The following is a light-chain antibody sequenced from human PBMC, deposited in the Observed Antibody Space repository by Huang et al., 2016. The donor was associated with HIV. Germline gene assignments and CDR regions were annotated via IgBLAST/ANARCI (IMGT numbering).Light chain of an antibody. J-gene: IGKJ1*01. CDR1: RDIKTY. Sequence: IQLTQSPSSLSASVGDRVTITWRASRDIKTYLAWFHQRPGRAPKFLIFAASFLESGVPSRFSGSGSGTEFTLTINGLQPEDFGTYYCQQVDSYPRTFGQGTNVDVK. CDR3: QQVDSYPRT. V-gene: IGKV1-9*01. CDR2: AAS.